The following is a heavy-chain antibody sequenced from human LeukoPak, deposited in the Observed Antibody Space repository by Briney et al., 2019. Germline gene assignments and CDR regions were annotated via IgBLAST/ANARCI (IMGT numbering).Heavy chain of an antibody. V-gene: IGHV3-7*03. CDR1: GFTFSNYW. CDR2: IKEDGSEK. D-gene: IGHD3-3*01. Sequence: GGSLRLSCAASGFTFSNYWMSWVRQAPGKGLEWVANIKEDGSEKHYVDSVKGRFTISRDNAKNSLYLQMNSLRGEDTAVYYCARIREAFITSYYYGLDVWGHGTPVTVSS. CDR3: ARIREAFITSYYYGLDV. J-gene: IGHJ6*02.